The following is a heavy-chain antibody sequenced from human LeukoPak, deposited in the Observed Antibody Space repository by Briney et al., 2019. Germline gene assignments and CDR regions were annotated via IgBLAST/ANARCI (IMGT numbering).Heavy chain of an antibody. CDR1: EFTFSTYL. CDR3: AGERPSSSWYDF. Sequence: GGSLTLSCAASEFTFSTYLMTWVRQAPGKGLEWVANIKQDGSEKYYADSVRGRFTISRDDGKKSLYPQMNSLRVEDTAVYYCAGERPSSSWYDFWGQGTLVTVSS. D-gene: IGHD6-13*01. J-gene: IGHJ5*01. CDR2: IKQDGSEK. V-gene: IGHV3-7*01.